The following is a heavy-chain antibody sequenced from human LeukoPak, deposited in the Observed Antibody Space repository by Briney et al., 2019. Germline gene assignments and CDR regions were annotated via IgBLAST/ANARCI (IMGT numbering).Heavy chain of an antibody. CDR3: ARGGAVVTANTF. V-gene: IGHV3-49*03. CDR2: IKSKTYGETT. D-gene: IGHD2-21*02. J-gene: IGHJ4*01. CDR1: GFSFRDYA. Sequence: GGSLRLSCPTSGFSFRDYAVSWFRQAPGKGLEWVGFIKSKTYGETTEYAASAKGRFSISRDDFKSIAYLQMHSLKTEDTAIYYCARGGAVVTANTFWGQGTLVTVSS.